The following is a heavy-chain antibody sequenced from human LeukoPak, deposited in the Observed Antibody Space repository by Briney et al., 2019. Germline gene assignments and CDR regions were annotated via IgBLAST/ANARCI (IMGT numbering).Heavy chain of an antibody. J-gene: IGHJ4*02. CDR3: ARDQEGFDY. CDR1: GYTFTSNY. Sequence: ASVKVSCTASGYTFTSNYIHWVRQAPGQGLERMGMIYLRDGSTSYAQKFQGRVTVTRDTSTSTVHMELSGLRSEDTAVYYCARDQEGFDYWGQGTLVTVSS. CDR2: IYLRDGST. V-gene: IGHV1-46*01.